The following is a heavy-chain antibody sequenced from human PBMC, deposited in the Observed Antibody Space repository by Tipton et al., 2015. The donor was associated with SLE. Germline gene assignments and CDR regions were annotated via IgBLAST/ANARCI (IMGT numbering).Heavy chain of an antibody. V-gene: IGHV4-34*01. CDR3: ARGSQVDYDFWSGSQGCLDY. CDR1: GGSFSGFY. CDR2: NKHRGST. D-gene: IGHD3-3*01. Sequence: TLSLTCAVYGGSFSGFYWSWIRQPPGKGVEWIGGNKHRGSTNYNPSLKSRVTISVDTSKNQFSLKLSSVTAADTAVYYCARGSQVDYDFWSGSQGCLDYWGQGTLVTVSS. J-gene: IGHJ4*02.